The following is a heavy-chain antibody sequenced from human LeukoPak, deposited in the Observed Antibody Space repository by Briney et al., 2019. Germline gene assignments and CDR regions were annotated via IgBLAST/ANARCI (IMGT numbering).Heavy chain of an antibody. CDR2: IRYDGSNK. Sequence: GGSLRLSCAASGFTFSSYGMHWVRQAPGKGLEWVAFIRYDGSNKYYADSVRGRFAISRDNSKNTLYLQMNSLRAEDTAVYYCAKDMWELLNYFDYWGQGTLVTVSS. D-gene: IGHD1-26*01. CDR3: AKDMWELLNYFDY. V-gene: IGHV3-30*02. J-gene: IGHJ4*02. CDR1: GFTFSSYG.